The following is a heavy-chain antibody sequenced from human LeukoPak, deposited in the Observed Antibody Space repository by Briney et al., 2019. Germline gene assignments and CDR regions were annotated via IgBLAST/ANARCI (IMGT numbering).Heavy chain of an antibody. J-gene: IGHJ4*02. CDR3: ARFTIVGFDRSGYPDY. CDR2: TYYRSKWYN. Sequence: SQTLSLTCAISGDSVSSNSAAWNWIRQSPSRGLEWLGRTYYRSKWYNDYAVSVKSRITINPDTSKNQFSLQLNSVTPEDTAVYYCARFTIVGFDRSGYPDYWGQGTLVTVSS. V-gene: IGHV6-1*01. D-gene: IGHD3-22*01. CDR1: GDSVSSNSAA.